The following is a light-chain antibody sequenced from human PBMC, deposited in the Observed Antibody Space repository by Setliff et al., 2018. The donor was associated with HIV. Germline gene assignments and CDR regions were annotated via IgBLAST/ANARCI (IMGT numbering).Light chain of an antibody. J-gene: IGLJ1*01. Sequence: QSVLTQPPSVSAAPGQKVTISCSGSSSNIGNNYLSWYQQLPGTAPKLLIYENNKRPSGIPDRFSGSKSGTSATLGITGLQTGDEADYYCGTWDSSLSAGVFGTGTKVTV. V-gene: IGLV1-51*02. CDR3: GTWDSSLSAGV. CDR1: SSNIGNNY. CDR2: ENN.